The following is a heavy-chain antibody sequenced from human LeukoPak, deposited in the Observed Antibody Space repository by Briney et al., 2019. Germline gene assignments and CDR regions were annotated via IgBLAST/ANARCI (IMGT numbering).Heavy chain of an antibody. CDR3: AKDLGIAAAGSDY. CDR2: IGVNGGNT. J-gene: IGHJ4*02. CDR1: GFTFRSYA. Sequence: GGSLRLSCAASGFTFRSYAMSWVRQAPGKGLEWVSTIGVNGGNTYYADSVKGRFTISRDNSKNPLYLQMNSLRAEDTAVYYCAKDLGIAAAGSDYWGQGTLVTVSS. D-gene: IGHD6-13*01. V-gene: IGHV3-23*01.